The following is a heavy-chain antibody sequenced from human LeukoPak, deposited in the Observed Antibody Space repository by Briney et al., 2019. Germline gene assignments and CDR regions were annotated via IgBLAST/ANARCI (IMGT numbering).Heavy chain of an antibody. D-gene: IGHD6-19*01. CDR1: GYTFTSYY. CDR3: ARAMVAGHSTGGYFDY. CDR2: INPSGGST. J-gene: IGHJ4*02. V-gene: IGHV1-46*01. Sequence: GASVKVSCKASGYTFTSYYMYWVRQAPGQGLEWMGIINPSGGSTSYAQKFQGRVTMTRDTSTSTVYMELSSLRSEDTAVYYCARAMVAGHSTGGYFDYWGQGTLVTVSS.